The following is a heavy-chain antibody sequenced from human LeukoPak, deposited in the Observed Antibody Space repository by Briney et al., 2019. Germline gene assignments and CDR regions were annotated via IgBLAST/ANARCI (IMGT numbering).Heavy chain of an antibody. D-gene: IGHD2-2*01. J-gene: IGHJ3*02. CDR3: ARDRREVGPIREYAFDI. V-gene: IGHV3-53*01. CDR2: IYSSETS. CDR1: GFSVNSNY. Sequence: GGSLRLSCAASGFSVNSNYMSWVRQAPGKGLEWVSVIYSSETSYYADSVKGRFTISRDNSRNMLYLQMNSLRAEDTAVYYCARDRREVGPIREYAFDIWGQGTMVTVSP.